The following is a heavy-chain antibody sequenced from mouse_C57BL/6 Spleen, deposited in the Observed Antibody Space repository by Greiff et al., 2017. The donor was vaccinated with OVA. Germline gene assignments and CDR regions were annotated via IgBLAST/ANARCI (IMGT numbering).Heavy chain of an antibody. CDR2: INPDNGGT. CDR1: GCTFTDYN. J-gene: IGHJ3*01. CDR3: ARELFAS. V-gene: IGHV1-18*01. Sequence: EVHLVESGPELVKPGASVKISCKASGCTFTDYNMDWVKQSHGKSLEWIGDINPDNGGTKYNQKFKGKATFTVDKSSSTAYLELRSLPSEDTAVYYCARELFASGGQGTLVPVSA.